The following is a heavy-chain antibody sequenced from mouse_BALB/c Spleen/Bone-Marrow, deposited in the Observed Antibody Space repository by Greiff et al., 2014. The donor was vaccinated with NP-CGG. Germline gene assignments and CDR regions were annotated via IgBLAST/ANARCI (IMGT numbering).Heavy chain of an antibody. Sequence: QVQLKESGAELARPGASVKLSCKASGYTFTSYWMQWVKQRPGQGLEWIGAIYPGDGDTRYTQKFKGKATLTADKSSSTAYMQLSSLASEDSAVYYCARKYGNYRGCFDVWGAGTTVTVSS. CDR3: ARKYGNYRGCFDV. J-gene: IGHJ1*01. CDR2: IYPGDGDT. D-gene: IGHD2-10*02. CDR1: GYTFTSYW. V-gene: IGHV1-87*01.